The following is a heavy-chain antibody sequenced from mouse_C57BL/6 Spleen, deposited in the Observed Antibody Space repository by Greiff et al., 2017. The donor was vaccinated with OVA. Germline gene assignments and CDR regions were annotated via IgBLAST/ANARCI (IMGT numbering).Heavy chain of an antibody. CDR3: AVFTTVVEYYFDY. V-gene: IGHV1-82*01. Sequence: QVQLQQSGPELVKPGASVKISCKASGYAFSSSWMNWVKQRPGKGLEWIGRIYPGDGDTNYNGKFKGKATLTADKSSSTAYMQLSSLTSEDAAVYVCAVFTTVVEYYFDYWGQGTTLTVSS. CDR1: GYAFSSSW. J-gene: IGHJ2*01. D-gene: IGHD1-1*01. CDR2: IYPGDGDT.